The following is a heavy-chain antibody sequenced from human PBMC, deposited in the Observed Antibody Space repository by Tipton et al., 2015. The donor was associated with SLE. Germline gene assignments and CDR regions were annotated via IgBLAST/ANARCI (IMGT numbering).Heavy chain of an antibody. D-gene: IGHD3-16*01. CDR2: IYYSGST. V-gene: IGHV4-59*08. CDR1: GGSISSHY. Sequence: TLSLTCTVSGGSISSHYWSWIRQPPGKGLEWIGYIYYSGSTYYNPSLKSRVTISVDTSKNQFSLKLSSVTAADTAVYYCARHRIRGGVQHWGQGTLVTVSS. CDR3: ARHRIRGGVQH. J-gene: IGHJ1*01.